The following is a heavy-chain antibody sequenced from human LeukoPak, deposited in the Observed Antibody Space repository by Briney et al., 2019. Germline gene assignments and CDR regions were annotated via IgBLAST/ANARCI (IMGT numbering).Heavy chain of an antibody. V-gene: IGHV1-8*01. Sequence: GASVKVSCKASGYTFTGYDINWVRQTSGQGLEWMGWMNPYSANTGYAQKFQGRVTMTRDTSMTTAYMELSRLTSEDTAVYYCVRRLDTIEFDPWGQGTLVTVSS. J-gene: IGHJ5*02. CDR1: GYTFTGYD. CDR2: MNPYSANT. D-gene: IGHD5-12*01. CDR3: VRRLDTIEFDP.